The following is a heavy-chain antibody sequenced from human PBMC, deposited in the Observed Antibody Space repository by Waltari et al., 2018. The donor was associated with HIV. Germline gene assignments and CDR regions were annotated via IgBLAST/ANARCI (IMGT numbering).Heavy chain of an antibody. J-gene: IGHJ2*01. D-gene: IGHD4-17*01. CDR1: VFTVRGWY. Sequence: EVQVVESGGSLIQPGGSLRLSCAASVFTVRGWYLSWVRQAPGKGLEWISLIYGGGSPSYADSVKGRFTLSRDTSTNTIYLQMDNLRAEDTAMYHCATTSTVGRNWHFDVWGRGPLVTVSS. CDR3: ATTSTVGRNWHFDV. V-gene: IGHV3-53*01. CDR2: IYGGGSP.